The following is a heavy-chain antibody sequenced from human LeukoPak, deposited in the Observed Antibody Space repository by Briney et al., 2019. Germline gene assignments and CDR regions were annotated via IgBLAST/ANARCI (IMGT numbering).Heavy chain of an antibody. D-gene: IGHD1-1*01. CDR1: GGSVSSSSYC. V-gene: IGHV4-39*01. J-gene: IGHJ3*02. CDR2: IYYSGST. CDR3: ARLERRVGAFDI. Sequence: PSETLSLTCTVSGGSVSSSSYCWGWIRQPPGKGLEWIGSIYYSGSTYYNPSLKTRFTISVDTSKNQFSLKLSSVTAEDTAVYYCARLERRVGAFDIWGQGTMVTVSS.